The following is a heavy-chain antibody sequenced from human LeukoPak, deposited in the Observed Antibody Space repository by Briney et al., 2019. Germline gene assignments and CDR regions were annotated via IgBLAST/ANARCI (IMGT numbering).Heavy chain of an antibody. D-gene: IGHD2-2*01. CDR1: GFTFSSYG. J-gene: IGHJ6*02. CDR3: AKGDIVVVPAVPYGMDV. CDR2: ISYDGSNK. V-gene: IGHV3-30*18. Sequence: GRSLRLSCAASGFTFSSYGMHWVRQAPGKGLEWVAVISYDGSNKYYADSVKGRFTISRDNSKNTLYLQMNSLRAEDTAVYYCAKGDIVVVPAVPYGMDVWGQGTTVTVSS.